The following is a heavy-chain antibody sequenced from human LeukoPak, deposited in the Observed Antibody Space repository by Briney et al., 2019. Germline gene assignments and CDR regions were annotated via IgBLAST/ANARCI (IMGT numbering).Heavy chain of an antibody. CDR2: INPSGST. V-gene: IGHV4-34*01. CDR1: GGSFSGYH. D-gene: IGHD6-6*01. CDR3: ARGFPEYSS. J-gene: IGHJ4*02. Sequence: SETLSLTCAVYGGSFSGYHWTWIRQSPGKGLEWIGDINPSGSTYYNPSLKSRLTKSVDTSKNQFSLKLSSVTAADTAVYYCARGFPEYSSWGQGTLVTVSS.